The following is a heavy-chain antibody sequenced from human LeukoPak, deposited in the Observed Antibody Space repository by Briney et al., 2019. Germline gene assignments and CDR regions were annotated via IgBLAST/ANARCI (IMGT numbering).Heavy chain of an antibody. CDR3: AKDLIVSGTATILDY. Sequence: GRSLRLSCAASGFTFSNYGMHWVRQAPGKGLEWVAVISYDASYKNYADSVKGRFTISRDNSKNTLYLQMNSLRAEDTAVYYCAKDLIVSGTATILDYWGQGTLVTVSS. D-gene: IGHD5-24*01. J-gene: IGHJ4*02. V-gene: IGHV3-30*18. CDR1: GFTFSNYG. CDR2: ISYDASYK.